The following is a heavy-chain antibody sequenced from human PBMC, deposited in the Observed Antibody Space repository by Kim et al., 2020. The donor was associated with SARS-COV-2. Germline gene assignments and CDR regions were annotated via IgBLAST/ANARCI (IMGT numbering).Heavy chain of an antibody. CDR2: INVGSDNR. J-gene: IGHJ4*02. CDR1: GYTFTRST. D-gene: IGHD3-16*01. CDR3: ARDGGGSRFFDY. V-gene: IGHV1-3*01. Sequence: ASVKVSCKASGYTFTRSTMHWVRQAPGQRLEWMGWINVGSDNRKYSEDFQGRVTFTRDTSARTAYMELSSLRSEDTAMYYCARDGGGSRFFDYWGQGTLVVVSS.